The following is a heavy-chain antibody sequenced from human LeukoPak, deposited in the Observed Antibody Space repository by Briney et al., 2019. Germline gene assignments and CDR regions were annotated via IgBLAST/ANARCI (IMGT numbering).Heavy chain of an antibody. J-gene: IGHJ4*02. CDR1: GYTFTGYG. CDR3: ARKEMATISDY. CDR2: ISAYNGNT. V-gene: IGHV1-18*01. D-gene: IGHD5-24*01. Sequence: GASVKVSCKASGYTFTGYGISWVRQAPGQGLEWMGWISAYNGNTNYAQKLQGRVTMTTDTSTSAAYMELRSLRSDDTAVYYCARKEMATISDYWGQGTLVTVSS.